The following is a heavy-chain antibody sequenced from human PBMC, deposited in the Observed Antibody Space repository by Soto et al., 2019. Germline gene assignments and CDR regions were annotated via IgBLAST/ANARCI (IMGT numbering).Heavy chain of an antibody. D-gene: IGHD2-2*01. Sequence: PGGSLRLSCAASGFTFSSYSMNWVRLAPGKGLEWVSSISSSSSYIYYADSVKGRFTISRDNAKNSLYLQMNSLRAEDTAVYYCAREESDYCSSTSCYFPAFDYWGQGTLVTVSS. CDR1: GFTFSSYS. V-gene: IGHV3-21*01. CDR2: ISSSSSYI. CDR3: AREESDYCSSTSCYFPAFDY. J-gene: IGHJ4*02.